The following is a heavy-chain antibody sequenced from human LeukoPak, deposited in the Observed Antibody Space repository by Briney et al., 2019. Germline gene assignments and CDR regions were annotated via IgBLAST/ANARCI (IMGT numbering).Heavy chain of an antibody. Sequence: GRSLRLSCAASGFTFSSYAMHWVRQAPGKGLEWVAVISYDGSNKYYADSVKGRFTISRDNAKNSLYLQMNSLRAEDTAIYYCTRVGYIDEGIDYWGQGTLVTVSS. V-gene: IGHV3-30-3*01. J-gene: IGHJ4*02. CDR2: ISYDGSNK. CDR1: GFTFSSYA. D-gene: IGHD5-24*01. CDR3: TRVGYIDEGIDY.